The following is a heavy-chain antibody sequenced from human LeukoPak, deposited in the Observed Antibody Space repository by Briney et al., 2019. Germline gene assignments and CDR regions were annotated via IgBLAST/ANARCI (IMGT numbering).Heavy chain of an antibody. CDR2: IIPILGIA. CDR1: GGTFSSYA. D-gene: IGHD3-3*01. J-gene: IGHJ6*02. V-gene: IGHV1-69*04. Sequence: ASVKVSCKASGGTFSSYAISWVRQAPGQGLEWMGRIIPILGIANYAQKFQGRVTITADKSTSTAYMELSSLRSEDTAVYYRARAMSSRVVARGDYGMDVWGQGTTVTVSS. CDR3: ARAMSSRVVARGDYGMDV.